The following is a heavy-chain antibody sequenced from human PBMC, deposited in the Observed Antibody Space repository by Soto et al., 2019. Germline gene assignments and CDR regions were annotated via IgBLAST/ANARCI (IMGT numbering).Heavy chain of an antibody. J-gene: IGHJ6*02. V-gene: IGHV3-30-3*01. CDR3: ARGVLAAAGDYYYYYGTDV. CDR1: GFTFSSYA. Sequence: PGGSLRLSCAASGFTFSSYAMHWVRQAPGKGLEWVAVISYDGSNKYYADSVKGRFTISRDNSKNTLYLQMNSLRAEDTAVYYCARGVLAAAGDYYYYYGTDVWGQGTTVTVSS. CDR2: ISYDGSNK. D-gene: IGHD6-13*01.